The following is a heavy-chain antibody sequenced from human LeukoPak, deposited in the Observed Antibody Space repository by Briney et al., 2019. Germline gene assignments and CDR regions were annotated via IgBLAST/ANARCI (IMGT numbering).Heavy chain of an antibody. V-gene: IGHV3-23*01. D-gene: IGHD6-13*01. CDR2: ISGSGGTT. J-gene: IGHJ5*02. CDR1: GFTFSSYA. CDR3: AKDPAGGTVNWFDP. Sequence: GGSLRLSCAASGFTFSSYAMSWVRQAPGKELGWVSGISGSGGTTYYAASAKGRFTISRDNSKNTLYLQMNSLRAEDTAVYYCAKDPAGGTVNWFDPWGQGTLVTVSS.